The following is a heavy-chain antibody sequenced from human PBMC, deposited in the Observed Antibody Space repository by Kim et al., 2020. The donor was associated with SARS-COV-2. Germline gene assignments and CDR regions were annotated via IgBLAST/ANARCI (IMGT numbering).Heavy chain of an antibody. CDR3: ARDYKATVTTFALCGY. D-gene: IGHD4-17*01. J-gene: IGHJ4*02. V-gene: IGHV3-30*01. Sequence: DSVKGGFTISRDNSKSTLYLEMNSLRAEDTAVYYCARDYKATVTTFALCGYWGQGTLVTVSS.